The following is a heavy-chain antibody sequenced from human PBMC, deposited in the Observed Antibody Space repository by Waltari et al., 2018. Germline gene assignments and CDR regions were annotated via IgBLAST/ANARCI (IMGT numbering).Heavy chain of an antibody. J-gene: IGHJ4*02. CDR1: DDSMRDSFW. V-gene: IGHV4-4*02. CDR2: VHRSGRT. Sequence: QLQLQESGPGLVKPSGTLSLTCAVSDDSMRDSFWWSWVRQPPGKGREWIGQVHRSGRTNYNPSFASRVTISLDASINQFSLKLTSAAAADTAVYYCARDRGRGLYLESWGRGALITVSP. D-gene: IGHD2-15*01. CDR3: ARDRGRGLYLES.